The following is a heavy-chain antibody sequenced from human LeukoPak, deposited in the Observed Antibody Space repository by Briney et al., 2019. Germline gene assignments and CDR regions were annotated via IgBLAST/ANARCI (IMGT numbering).Heavy chain of an antibody. Sequence: SETLSLTCTVSGGSISSSSYYWGWIRQPPGKGLEWIGSIYYSGSTYYNPSLKSRVTISVDTSKNQFSLKLSSVTAADTAVYYCARAHDYGDYGAPDWFDPWGQGTLVPVSS. CDR1: GGSISSSSYY. CDR3: ARAHDYGDYGAPDWFDP. CDR2: IYYSGST. V-gene: IGHV4-39*07. J-gene: IGHJ5*02. D-gene: IGHD4-17*01.